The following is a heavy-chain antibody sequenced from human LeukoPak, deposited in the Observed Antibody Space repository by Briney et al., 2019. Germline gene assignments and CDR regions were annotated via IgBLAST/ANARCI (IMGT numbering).Heavy chain of an antibody. CDR3: AKDTSPQGAYYDFWSGYYTDGYFDY. D-gene: IGHD3-3*01. Sequence: GGSLRLSCAASGFTFSSYAMSWVRQAPGKGLEWVSAISGSGGSTHYADSVKGRFTISRDNSKNTLYLQMNSLRAEDTAVYYCAKDTSPQGAYYDFWSGYYTDGYFDYWGQGTLVTVSS. CDR2: ISGSGGST. V-gene: IGHV3-23*01. CDR1: GFTFSSYA. J-gene: IGHJ4*02.